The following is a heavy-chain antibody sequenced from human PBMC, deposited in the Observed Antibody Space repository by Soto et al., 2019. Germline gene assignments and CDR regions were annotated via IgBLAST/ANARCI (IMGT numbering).Heavy chain of an antibody. J-gene: IGHJ4*02. CDR2: IHHDGGT. Sequence: QVQLQQWGAGLLKPSETLSLTCTVYGGSFSRYHWNWIRQAPGKGLEWLGEIHHDGGTNYSPSLEGRVTISVDTSKNEFSLKLSSVTAADTGVYYCARGYGEEWPTSDFWGQGTLVTVSS. V-gene: IGHV4-34*01. D-gene: IGHD3-10*01. CDR1: GGSFSRYH. CDR3: ARGYGEEWPTSDF.